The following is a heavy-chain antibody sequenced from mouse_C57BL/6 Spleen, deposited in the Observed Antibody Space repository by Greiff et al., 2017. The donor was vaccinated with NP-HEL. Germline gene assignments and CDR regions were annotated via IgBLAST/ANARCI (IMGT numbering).Heavy chain of an antibody. CDR2: ISSGSSTI. V-gene: IGHV5-17*01. J-gene: IGHJ3*01. CDR3: ARSLSYYDYDGWFAY. Sequence: EVQGVESGGGLVKPGGSLKLSCAASGFTFSDYGMHWVRQAPEKGLEWVAYISSGSSTIYYADTVKGRFTFSRDNAKNTLFLQMTSLRSEDTAMYYCARSLSYYDYDGWFAYWGQGTLVTVSA. D-gene: IGHD2-4*01. CDR1: GFTFSDYG.